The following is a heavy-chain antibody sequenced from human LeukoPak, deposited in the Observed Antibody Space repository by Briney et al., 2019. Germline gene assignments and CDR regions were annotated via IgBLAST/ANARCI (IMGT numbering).Heavy chain of an antibody. CDR2: IFPGDSET. CDR1: GYIFTNYW. Sequence: GSLKISCKGSGYIFTNYWIGWVRQMPGKGPEWMGTIFPGDSETRYSPSFQGQVTISADKSISTAYLHWSSLKASDTAIYYCARQAYSNYVYDYWGQGTLVTVSS. V-gene: IGHV5-51*01. D-gene: IGHD4-11*01. J-gene: IGHJ4*02. CDR3: ARQAYSNYVYDY.